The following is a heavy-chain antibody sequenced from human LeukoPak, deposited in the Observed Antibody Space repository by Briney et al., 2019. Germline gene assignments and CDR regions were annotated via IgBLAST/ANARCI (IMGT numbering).Heavy chain of an antibody. CDR1: GFTFSSYS. J-gene: IGHJ3*02. CDR2: ISSSSSTI. V-gene: IGHV3-48*04. D-gene: IGHD3-22*01. CDR3: ARGYYYDSSGYYYLPDI. Sequence: GSLRLSCAASGFTFSSYSMNWVRQAPGKGLEWVSYISSSSSTIYYADSVKGRFTISGDNAKNSLYLQMNSLRAEDTAVYYCARGYYYDSSGYYYLPDIWGQGTMVTVSS.